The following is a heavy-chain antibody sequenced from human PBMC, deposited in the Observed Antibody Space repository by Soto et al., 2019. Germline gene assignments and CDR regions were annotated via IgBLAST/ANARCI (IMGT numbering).Heavy chain of an antibody. J-gene: IGHJ4*02. CDR3: AKLRGDYTVFDY. CDR1: GFTFSNYW. Sequence: HPGGSLRLSCAPSGFTFSNYWMSWVRQAPGQGLEWVASIRQDGSVKHYVDSVKGRFTTSRDNAEKSLHLQMNSLRAEDTAVYYCAKLRGDYTVFDYWGQGARVTVSS. D-gene: IGHD4-17*01. CDR2: IRQDGSVK. V-gene: IGHV3-7*03.